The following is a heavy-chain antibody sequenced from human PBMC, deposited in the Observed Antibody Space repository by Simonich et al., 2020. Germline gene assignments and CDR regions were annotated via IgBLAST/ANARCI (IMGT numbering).Heavy chain of an antibody. CDR1: GFTFSSYA. J-gene: IGHJ4*02. CDR3: AKRSGVSITGTFDY. V-gene: IGHV3-23*01. Sequence: EVQLLESGGGLVQPGGSLRLSCAASGFTFSSYAMSWVRQAPGEGLGWVSAISGRGGSTYYADSVKGRFTISRDNSKNTLYLQMNSLRAEDTAVYYCAKRSGVSITGTFDYWGQGTLVTVSS. D-gene: IGHD1-7*01. CDR2: ISGRGGST.